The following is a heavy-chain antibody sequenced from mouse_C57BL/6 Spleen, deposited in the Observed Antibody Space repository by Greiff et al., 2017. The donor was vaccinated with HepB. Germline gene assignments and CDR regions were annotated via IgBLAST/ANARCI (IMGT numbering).Heavy chain of an antibody. CDR1: GYTFTSYW. J-gene: IGHJ2*03. V-gene: IGHV1-59*01. Sequence: QVQLQQPVAELVRPGTSVKLSCKASGYTFTSYWMHWVKQRPGQGLEWIGVIDPSDSYTNYNQKFKGKATLTVDTSSSTAYMQLSSLTSEDSAVYYCARVTYNYSVRYGGQGSSLTVTS. CDR2: IDPSDSYT. CDR3: ARVTYNYSVRY. D-gene: IGHD2-12*01.